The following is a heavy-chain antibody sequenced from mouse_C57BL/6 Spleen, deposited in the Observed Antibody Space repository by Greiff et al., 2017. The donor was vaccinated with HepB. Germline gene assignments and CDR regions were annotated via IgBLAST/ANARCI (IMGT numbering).Heavy chain of an antibody. CDR3: ARGSPDGFAY. Sequence: EVKLMESGGGLVKPGGSLKLSCAASGFTFSDYGMHWVRQAPEKGLEWVAYISSGSSTIYYADTVKGRFTISRDNAKNTLFLQMTSLRSEDTAMYYCARGSPDGFAYWGQVTLVTVSA. CDR2: ISSGSSTI. D-gene: IGHD6-1*01. V-gene: IGHV5-17*01. J-gene: IGHJ3*01. CDR1: GFTFSDYG.